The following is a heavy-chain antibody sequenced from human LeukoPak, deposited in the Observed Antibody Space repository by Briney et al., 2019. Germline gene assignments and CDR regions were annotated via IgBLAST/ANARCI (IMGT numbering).Heavy chain of an antibody. J-gene: IGHJ5*02. Sequence: SETLSLTCPVSGGSLSSYYWSWIRQPAGKGLEWIGRFYTSGSSNYNPSLKSRVTMSVDTSKNQFSLKLSSVTAADTAVYYCARDRYYYDSGSPGWFDPWGQGTLVTVSS. V-gene: IGHV4-4*07. CDR1: GGSLSSYY. CDR3: ARDRYYYDSGSPGWFDP. CDR2: FYTSGSS. D-gene: IGHD3-10*01.